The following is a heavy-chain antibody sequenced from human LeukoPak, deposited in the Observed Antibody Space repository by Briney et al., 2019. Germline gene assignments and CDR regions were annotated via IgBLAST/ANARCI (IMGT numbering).Heavy chain of an antibody. CDR1: GFTFSSYS. CDR3: ARVRAGYCTSTSCYTGMDV. Sequence: PGGSLRLSCAASGFTFSSYSMNWVRQAPGKGLEWVALISYDGSNEYYADSVRGRFTISRDNSKFTLYMQMNSLRAEDTAVYYCARVRAGYCTSTSCYTGMDVWGQGPRSPSP. V-gene: IGHV3-30*03. J-gene: IGHJ6*02. D-gene: IGHD2-2*01. CDR2: ISYDGSNE.